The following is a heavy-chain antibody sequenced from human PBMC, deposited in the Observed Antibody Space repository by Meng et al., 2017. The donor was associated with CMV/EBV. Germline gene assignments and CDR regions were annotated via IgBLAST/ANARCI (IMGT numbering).Heavy chain of an antibody. V-gene: IGHV3-53*01. D-gene: IGHD2-15*01. Sequence: GGSLRLSCAASGFTVSSNYMSWVRQAPGRGLEWVSVIYSGGSTYYADSVKGRFTISRDNSKNTLYLQMNSLRAEDTAVYYCARDLEVVVAATRMSRFDPWGQGTLVTVSS. CDR2: IYSGGST. J-gene: IGHJ5*02. CDR3: ARDLEVVVAATRMSRFDP. CDR1: GFTVSSNY.